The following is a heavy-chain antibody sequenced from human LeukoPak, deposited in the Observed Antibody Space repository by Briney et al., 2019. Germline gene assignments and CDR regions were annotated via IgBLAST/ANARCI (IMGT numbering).Heavy chain of an antibody. CDR1: GFIFEKYA. V-gene: IGHV3-9*01. Sequence: GGSLRLSCAASGFIFEKYAMHWVRLLPGKGLEWVSGISYNGGVVASMDSVKGRFTISRDNAKNSLYLQMTSLKAEDTALYYWTRIAVPVPGRYHIGLWGKGTAVTASS. D-gene: IGHD3-16*02. J-gene: IGHJ6*04. CDR2: ISYNGGVV. CDR3: TRIAVPVPGRYHIGL.